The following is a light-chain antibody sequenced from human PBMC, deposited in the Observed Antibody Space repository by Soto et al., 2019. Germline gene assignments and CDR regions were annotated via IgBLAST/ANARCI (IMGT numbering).Light chain of an antibody. CDR2: GPS. J-gene: IGKJ5*01. Sequence: EIVMTQSPVTLSVSPGERATVSCKTSQSVNTNLAWNQQKPGQVPRLIIYGPSTRAIGIPDRFSGSGSGTEFTLTITCLQSEDFAVYYCHQYHEWPMTFGQGTRLEI. CDR1: QSVNTN. V-gene: IGKV3-15*01. CDR3: HQYHEWPMT.